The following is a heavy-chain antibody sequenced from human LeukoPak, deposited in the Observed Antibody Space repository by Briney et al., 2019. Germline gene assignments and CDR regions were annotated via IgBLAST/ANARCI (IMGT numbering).Heavy chain of an antibody. J-gene: IGHJ5*02. D-gene: IGHD4/OR15-4a*01. CDR1: GFTFSSYA. CDR2: ISYDGSNK. Sequence: GGSLRLSCAASGFTFSSYAMHWVRRAPGKGLEWVAVISYDGSNKYYADSVKGRFTISRDNSKNTLYLQMNSLRAEDTAVYYCAKKSPDYNWFDPWGQGTLVTVSS. V-gene: IGHV3-30*18. CDR3: AKKSPDYNWFDP.